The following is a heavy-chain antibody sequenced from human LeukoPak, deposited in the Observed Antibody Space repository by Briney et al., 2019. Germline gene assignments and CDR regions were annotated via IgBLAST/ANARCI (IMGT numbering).Heavy chain of an antibody. J-gene: IGHJ2*01. CDR1: GGSISSYY. D-gene: IGHD2-15*01. CDR2: IYYSGST. Sequence: SETLSLTCTVSGGSISSYYWSWIRQPPGKGLEWIGYIYYSGSTNYNPSLKSRVTISVDTSKNQFSLKLSSVTAADTAVYYCARQRMVDVLVVAATRDWYFDLWGRGTLVTVSS. V-gene: IGHV4-59*08. CDR3: ARQRMVDVLVVAATRDWYFDL.